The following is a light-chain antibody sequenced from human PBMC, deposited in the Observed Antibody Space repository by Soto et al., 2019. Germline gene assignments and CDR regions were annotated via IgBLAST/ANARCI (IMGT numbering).Light chain of an antibody. V-gene: IGLV2-23*02. CDR2: EVT. Sequence: QSALTQPASVSGSPGQSITISCTGTSSDVGFYNLISWYQQNPGKAPKVIIFEVTKRPSGVSDRISGSKSGNTASLTISGLEAEDEADYYCFSHTGVFGGGTKVTVL. J-gene: IGLJ2*01. CDR1: SSDVGFYNL. CDR3: FSHTGV.